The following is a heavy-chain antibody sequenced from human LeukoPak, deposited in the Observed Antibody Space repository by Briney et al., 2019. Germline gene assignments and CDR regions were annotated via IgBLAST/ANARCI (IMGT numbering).Heavy chain of an antibody. Sequence: SETLSLTCTVSGGSISSSSYYWGWIRQPPGKGLEWIGSIYYSGSTYYNPSLKSRVTISVDTSKNQFSLKLSSVTAADTAVYYCARDRCSSTSCYLFDYWGQGTLVTVSS. J-gene: IGHJ4*02. D-gene: IGHD2-2*01. V-gene: IGHV4-39*07. CDR3: ARDRCSSTSCYLFDY. CDR2: IYYSGST. CDR1: GGSISSSSYY.